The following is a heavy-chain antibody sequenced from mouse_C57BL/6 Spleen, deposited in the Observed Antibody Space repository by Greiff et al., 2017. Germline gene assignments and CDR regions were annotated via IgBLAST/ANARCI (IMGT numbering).Heavy chain of an antibody. CDR1: GYAFSSSW. J-gene: IGHJ4*01. V-gene: IGHV1-82*01. CDR2: IYPGDGDT. CDR3: AREGYYGSGAMDY. D-gene: IGHD1-1*01. Sequence: LVESGPELVKPGASVKISCKASGYAFSSSWMNWVKQRPGKGLEWIGRIYPGDGDTNYNGKFKGKATLTADKSSSTAYMQLSSLTSEDSAVYFCAREGYYGSGAMDYWGQGTSVTVSS.